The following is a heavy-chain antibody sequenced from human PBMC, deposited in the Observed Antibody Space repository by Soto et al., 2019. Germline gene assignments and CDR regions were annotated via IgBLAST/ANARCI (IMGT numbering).Heavy chain of an antibody. CDR2: ISWNSGSR. CDR1: GFTFNDYA. D-gene: IGHD5-12*01. Sequence: HPGGSLRLSCVASGFTFNDYAMHWVRQVPGKGLEWVSSISWNSGSRGYVDSVKGRFTISRDNAENSLYLQMNSLTVEDTAVYYCARGTDLLIVTTTRTDFWGQGTLVTVSS. CDR3: ARGTDLLIVTTTRTDF. J-gene: IGHJ4*02. V-gene: IGHV3-9*01.